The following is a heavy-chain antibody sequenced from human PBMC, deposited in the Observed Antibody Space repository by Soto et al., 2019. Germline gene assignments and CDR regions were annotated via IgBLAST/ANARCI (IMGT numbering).Heavy chain of an antibody. J-gene: IGHJ4*02. CDR3: ARGVTMVRGVIHTPYFDY. V-gene: IGHV4-31*03. CDR1: CGSISSRGYY. CDR2: IYYSGST. Sequence: SDTLSLTCTVSCGSISSRGYYWSWIRQHPGKGLEWIGYIYYSGSTYYNPSLKSRVTISVDTSKNQFSLKLSCVTAADTAVYYCARGVTMVRGVIHTPYFDYWGQGTLVTVSS. D-gene: IGHD3-10*01.